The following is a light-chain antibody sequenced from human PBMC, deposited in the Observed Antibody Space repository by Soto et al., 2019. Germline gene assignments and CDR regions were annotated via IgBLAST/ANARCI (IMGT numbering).Light chain of an antibody. V-gene: IGLV1-47*01. CDR2: RND. Sequence: QSVLTQPPSASGTPGQRVTISCSGTFSNLGSNFVFWYQQLPGAAPKLLIPRNDQRPSGVPDRFSGSKSGTSASLAISGLRSEAEADYHCAAWDDSLRGVVFGGGTKLTVL. J-gene: IGLJ2*01. CDR3: AAWDDSLRGVV. CDR1: FSNLGSNF.